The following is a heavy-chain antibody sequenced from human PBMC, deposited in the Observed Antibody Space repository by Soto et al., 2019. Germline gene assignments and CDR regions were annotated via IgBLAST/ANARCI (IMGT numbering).Heavy chain of an antibody. CDR2: INSDGSST. V-gene: IGHV3-74*01. CDR1: GFTFRDHW. J-gene: IGHJ4*02. Sequence: SLRLSCAASGFTFRDHWMHWFRQAPGKGLVWVSRINSDGSSTSYADSVKGRFTISRDNAKSTLYLQLNSLRAEDTALYYCARGYSSGPDYWGQGTLVTSPQ. CDR3: ARGYSSGPDY. D-gene: IGHD6-19*01.